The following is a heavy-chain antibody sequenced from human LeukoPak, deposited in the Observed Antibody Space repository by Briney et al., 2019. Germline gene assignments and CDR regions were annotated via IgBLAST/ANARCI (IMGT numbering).Heavy chain of an antibody. V-gene: IGHV4-59*01. J-gene: IGHJ4*02. Sequence: KPSETLSLTCTVSGGSISSYYWSWIRQPPGKGLEWIGYIYYSGSTNYNPSLKSRVTISVDTSKNQFSLKLSFVTAADTAVYYCARAKATYYYGSGSYRYFDYWGQGTLVTVSS. D-gene: IGHD3-10*01. CDR3: ARAKATYYYGSGSYRYFDY. CDR1: GGSISSYY. CDR2: IYYSGST.